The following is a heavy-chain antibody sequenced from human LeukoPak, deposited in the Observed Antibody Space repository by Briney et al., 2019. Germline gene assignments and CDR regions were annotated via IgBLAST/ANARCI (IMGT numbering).Heavy chain of an antibody. J-gene: IGHJ4*02. CDR1: GFTFSTYG. D-gene: IGHD2-2*01. Sequence: GGSLRLSCAASGFTFSTYGMSWVRQAPGKGLEWVSAISSSGGSTYYADSVKGRFTISRDSSKNTLYLLMSSLRAEDTAAYYCAKGVYGYADYALLDYWGQGTLVTVSS. V-gene: IGHV3-23*01. CDR3: AKGVYGYADYALLDY. CDR2: ISSSGGST.